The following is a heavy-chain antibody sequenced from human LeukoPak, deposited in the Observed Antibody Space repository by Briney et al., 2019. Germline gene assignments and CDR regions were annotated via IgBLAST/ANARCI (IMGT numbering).Heavy chain of an antibody. CDR2: FDPEDGET. Sequence: GASVKVSCKVSGYTLTELSMHWVRQAPGKGLEWMGGFDPEDGETIYAQKFQGRVTMTEDTSTDTAYMELSSLRSEDTAVYYCATDYYDSSGYDNFDYWGQGALVTVS. CDR1: GYTLTELS. J-gene: IGHJ4*02. V-gene: IGHV1-24*01. D-gene: IGHD3-22*01. CDR3: ATDYYDSSGYDNFDY.